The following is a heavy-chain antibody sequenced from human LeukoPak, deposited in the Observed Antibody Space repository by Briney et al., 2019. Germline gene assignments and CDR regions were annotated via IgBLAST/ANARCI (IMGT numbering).Heavy chain of an antibody. CDR3: TKELHVAVAVADYYYFYMDA. Sequence: GGSLRLPCAASGFAFSSFAMGWVRQSPGKGLEWLSTINGGGNTTFYSDSVRGRFTISRDNSKNTLYLHMDGLRPDDTAIYYCTKELHVAVAVADYYYFYMDAWGRGTAVTVSS. D-gene: IGHD6-19*01. V-gene: IGHV3-23*01. J-gene: IGHJ6*03. CDR2: INGGGNTT. CDR1: GFAFSSFA.